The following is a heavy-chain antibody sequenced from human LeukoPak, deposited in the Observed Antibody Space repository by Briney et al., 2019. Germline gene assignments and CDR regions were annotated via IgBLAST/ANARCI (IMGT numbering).Heavy chain of an antibody. V-gene: IGHV1-46*01. D-gene: IGHD3-10*01. J-gene: IGHJ3*02. CDR1: GYTFTSYY. CDR2: INPSGGTT. CDR3: ARAIGSRAFDI. Sequence: ASVKVSCKASGYTFTSYYIHWARQAPGQGLEWMGIINPSGGTTSYAQKFQGRVTMTRDMSTSTVYMELSSLRSEDTAVYYCARAIGSRAFDIWGQGTMVTVSS.